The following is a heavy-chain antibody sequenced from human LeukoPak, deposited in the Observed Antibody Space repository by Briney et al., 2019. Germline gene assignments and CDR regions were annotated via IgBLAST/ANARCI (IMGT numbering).Heavy chain of an antibody. D-gene: IGHD3-22*01. V-gene: IGHV4-39*07. J-gene: IGHJ4*02. Sequence: SETLSLTCTVSGGSISSSSYYWGWIRQPPGKGLEWIGSIYYSGSTYYNPSLKSRVTISVDTSKNQFSLKLSSVTAADTAVYYCARITYYYDSSGYYYPSPFDYWGQGTLVTVSS. CDR2: IYYSGST. CDR1: GGSISSSSYY. CDR3: ARITYYYDSSGYYYPSPFDY.